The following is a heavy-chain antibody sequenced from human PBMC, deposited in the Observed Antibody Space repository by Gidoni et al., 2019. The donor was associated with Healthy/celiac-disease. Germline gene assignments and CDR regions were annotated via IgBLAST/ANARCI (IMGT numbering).Heavy chain of an antibody. V-gene: IGHV1-2*06. CDR1: GYTLTGDY. J-gene: IGHJ5*02. CDR2: INPNSGGT. D-gene: IGHD6-13*01. Sequence: QVQLVQSGAEVKKPGASVKVSCKASGYTLTGDYMHWLRQAPGHGLEWMGLINPNSGGTNYAQKFQGRVTMTRDTSISTAYMELSRLRSDDTAVYYCARAAQQLTENWFDPWGQGTLVTVSS. CDR3: ARAAQQLTENWFDP.